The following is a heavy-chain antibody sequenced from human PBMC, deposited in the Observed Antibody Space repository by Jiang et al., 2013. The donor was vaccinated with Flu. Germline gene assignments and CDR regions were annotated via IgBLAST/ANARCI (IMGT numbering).Heavy chain of an antibody. D-gene: IGHD3-10*01. CDR1: GFTFSSYG. Sequence: VQLLESGGGVVQPGRSLRLSCAASGFTFSSYGMHWVRQAPGKGLEWVAVIWYDGSNKYYADSVKGRFTISRDNSKNTLYLQMNSLRAEDTAVYYCARDRKGESSYYGSGSYYDHDYWGQGTLVTVSS. J-gene: IGHJ4*02. V-gene: IGHV3-33*01. CDR3: ARDRKGESSYYGSGSYYDHDY. CDR2: IWYDGSNK.